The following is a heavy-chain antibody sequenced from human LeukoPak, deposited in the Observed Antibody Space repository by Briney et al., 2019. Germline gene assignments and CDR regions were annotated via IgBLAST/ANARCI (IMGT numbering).Heavy chain of an antibody. D-gene: IGHD4-11*01. V-gene: IGHV3-33*01. CDR1: GFTFSSYG. CDR2: IWYDGSNK. CDR3: ARVRPGSNYVDFDY. Sequence: PGRSLRLSCAASGFTFSSYGMHWVRQAPGKGLECVAVIWYDGSNKYYAGSVKGRFTISRDNSKSTLYLQMNSLRAEDTAVYYCARVRPGSNYVDFDYWGQGTLVTVSS. J-gene: IGHJ4*02.